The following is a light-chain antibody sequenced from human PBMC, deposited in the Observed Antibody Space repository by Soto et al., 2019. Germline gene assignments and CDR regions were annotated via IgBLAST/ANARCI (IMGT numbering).Light chain of an antibody. CDR2: DVS. Sequence: QSALTQPRSMSGSPGQSVTISCTGTSSDVGGYNYVSWYRQHPGKAPKLIIYDVSKRPSGVPDRFSGSKSGNTASLTISGLQAEDEADYYCCSYAGSYTGVFGGGTKLTVL. V-gene: IGLV2-11*01. CDR1: SSDVGGYNY. J-gene: IGLJ2*01. CDR3: CSYAGSYTGV.